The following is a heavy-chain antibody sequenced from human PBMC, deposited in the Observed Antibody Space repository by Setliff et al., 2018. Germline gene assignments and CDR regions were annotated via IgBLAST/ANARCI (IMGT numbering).Heavy chain of an antibody. J-gene: IGHJ5*02. V-gene: IGHV4-4*08. Sequence: KSSETLSLTCTVSGGSISRYHWSWIRQPPGKGLEWIGYIQTSGTTSYNPSLKSRVTISVDTSKNQFSLKLSSVTAADTAVYYCVTAASARSRWYDMGWFDPWGQGTLVTVSS. D-gene: IGHD3-22*01. CDR2: IQTSGTT. CDR1: GGSISRYH. CDR3: VTAASARSRWYDMGWFDP.